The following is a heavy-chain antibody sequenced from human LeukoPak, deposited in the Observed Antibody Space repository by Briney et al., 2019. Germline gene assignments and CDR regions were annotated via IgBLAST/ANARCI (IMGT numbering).Heavy chain of an antibody. CDR3: TGDTAMVALYY. CDR1: GGTFSSYA. V-gene: IGHV1-69*04. Sequence: GASVTVSCTASGGTFSSYAISWVRQAPGQGLEWMGRIIPILGIANYAQKFQGRVTITADKSTSTAYMELSSLRSEDTAVYYCTGDTAMVALYYWGQGTLVTVSS. CDR2: IIPILGIA. D-gene: IGHD5-18*01. J-gene: IGHJ4*02.